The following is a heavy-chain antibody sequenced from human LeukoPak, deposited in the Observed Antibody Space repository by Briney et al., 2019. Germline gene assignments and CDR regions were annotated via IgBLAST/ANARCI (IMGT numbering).Heavy chain of an antibody. CDR3: ARGTVSSGWDDYFDY. D-gene: IGHD6-19*01. CDR2: INHSGSA. V-gene: IGHV4-34*01. J-gene: IGHJ4*02. Sequence: PSGTPSLTCAVYGGSVSGYYLSWIRQPPGKGLEWIGEINHSGSANYNPSLKSRVTISVDTSKNQFSLKLSSVTAADTAVYYCARGTVSSGWDDYFDYWGQGTLVTVSS. CDR1: GGSVSGYY.